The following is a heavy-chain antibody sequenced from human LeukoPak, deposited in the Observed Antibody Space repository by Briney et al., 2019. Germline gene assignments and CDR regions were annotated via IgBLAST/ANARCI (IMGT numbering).Heavy chain of an antibody. CDR2: INAGNGNT. D-gene: IGHD2-21*02. CDR3: ARDIVVVTAMFYFDY. V-gene: IGHV1-3*01. Sequence: ASVKVSCKASGYTFTGYYMHWVRQAPGQGLEWMGWINAGNGNTKYSQKFQGRVAITRDTSASTAYMELSSLRSEDTAVYYCARDIVVVTAMFYFDYWGQGTLVTVSS. CDR1: GYTFTGYY. J-gene: IGHJ4*02.